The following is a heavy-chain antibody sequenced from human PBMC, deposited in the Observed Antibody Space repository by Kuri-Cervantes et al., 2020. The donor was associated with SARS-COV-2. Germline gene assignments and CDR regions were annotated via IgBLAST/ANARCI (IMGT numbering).Heavy chain of an antibody. CDR3: ARPGSYYDSSGYPPFDY. D-gene: IGHD3-22*01. CDR2: IYYNGNT. Sequence: GSLRLSCTVSDDSISSYYWSWIRQPPGKGLEWIGYIYYNGNTNYNPSLKSRVTISVDTSKNQFSLKLSSVTAADTAVYYCARPGSYYDSSGYPPFDYRGQGTLVTVSS. J-gene: IGHJ4*02. CDR1: DDSISSYY. V-gene: IGHV4-59*08.